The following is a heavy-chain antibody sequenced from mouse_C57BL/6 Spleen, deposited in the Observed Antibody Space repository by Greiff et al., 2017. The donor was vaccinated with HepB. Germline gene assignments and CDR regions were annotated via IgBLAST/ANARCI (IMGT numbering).Heavy chain of an antibody. Sequence: QVQLQQSGAELVRPGASVTLSCKASGYTFTDYEMHWVKQTPVHGLEWIGAIDPETGGTAYNQKFKGKAILTADKSSSTAYMELRSLTSEDSAVYYCTRDDYDVSSFAYWGQGTLVTVSA. CDR3: TRDDYDVSSFAY. V-gene: IGHV1-15*01. CDR2: IDPETGGT. CDR1: GYTFTDYE. J-gene: IGHJ3*01. D-gene: IGHD2-4*01.